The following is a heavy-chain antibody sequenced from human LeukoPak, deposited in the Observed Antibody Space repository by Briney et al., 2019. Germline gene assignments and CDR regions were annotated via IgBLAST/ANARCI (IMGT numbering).Heavy chain of an antibody. CDR2: IWYDGSNK. Sequence: PGGSLRLSCAASGFTFSSYGMHWVRQAPGKGLEWVAVIWYDGSNKYYADSVKGRFTISRDNSKNTLYLQMNSLRAEDTAVYYCARDGAYYDILTGYSLWSYYYYGMDVWGKGTTVTVSS. CDR1: GFTFSSYG. J-gene: IGHJ6*04. CDR3: ARDGAYYDILTGYSLWSYYYYGMDV. D-gene: IGHD3-9*01. V-gene: IGHV3-33*01.